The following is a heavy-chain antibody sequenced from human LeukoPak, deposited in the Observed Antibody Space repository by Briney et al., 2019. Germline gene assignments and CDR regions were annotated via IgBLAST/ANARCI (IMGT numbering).Heavy chain of an antibody. V-gene: IGHV3-48*04. CDR2: ISSSGSTI. D-gene: IGHD6-19*01. J-gene: IGHJ4*02. CDR1: GFTFSSYG. CDR3: ASAGGGQWLPRFDY. Sequence: GGSLRLSCAASGFTFSSYGMHWVRRAPGEGLEWVSYISSSGSTIYYADSVKGRFTISRDNAKNSLYLQMNSLRAEDTAVYYCASAGGGQWLPRFDYWGQGTLVTVSS.